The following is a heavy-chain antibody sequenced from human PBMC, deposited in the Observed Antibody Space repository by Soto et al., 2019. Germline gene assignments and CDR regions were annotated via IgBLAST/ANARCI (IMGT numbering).Heavy chain of an antibody. CDR3: ARNIGLVPAAMWRENWFDP. Sequence: PSETLSLTCTVSGGSISSGGYYWSWIRQHPGKGLEWIGYIYYSGSTYYNPSLKSRVTISVDTSKNQFSLKLSSVTAADTAVYYCARNIGLVPAAMWRENWFDPWGQGTLVTVS. J-gene: IGHJ5*02. V-gene: IGHV4-31*03. D-gene: IGHD2-2*01. CDR1: GGSISSGGYY. CDR2: IYYSGST.